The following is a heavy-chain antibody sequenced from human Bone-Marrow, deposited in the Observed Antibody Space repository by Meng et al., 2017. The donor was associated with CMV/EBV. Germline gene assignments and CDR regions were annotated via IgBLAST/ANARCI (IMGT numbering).Heavy chain of an antibody. CDR3: ARVVAAAARPQNWFDP. Sequence: GESLKISCAASGFTFSDYYMSWIRQAPGKGLEWVSNISSSGSTIYYADSVKGRFTISRDNAKNSLYLQMNSLRAEDTAVYYCARVVAAAARPQNWFDPWGPGTLVTGSS. CDR1: GFTFSDYY. CDR2: ISSSGSTI. J-gene: IGHJ5*02. V-gene: IGHV3-11*01. D-gene: IGHD6-13*01.